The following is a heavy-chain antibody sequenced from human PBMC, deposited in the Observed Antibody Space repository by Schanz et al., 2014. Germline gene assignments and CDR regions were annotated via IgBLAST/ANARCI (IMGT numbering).Heavy chain of an antibody. CDR2: IWYDGSNK. Sequence: QVQLVESGGGVVQPGRSLRLSCVASGFTFSSYDVFWVRQAPGKGLVWVAVIWYDGSNKYYADSVKGRFTISRDNSKNTLYLQMNSLRAEDTAVYYCAKGRFGELSAFDIWGQGTMVTVSS. J-gene: IGHJ3*02. CDR1: GFTFSSYD. CDR3: AKGRFGELSAFDI. V-gene: IGHV3-33*06. D-gene: IGHD3-10*01.